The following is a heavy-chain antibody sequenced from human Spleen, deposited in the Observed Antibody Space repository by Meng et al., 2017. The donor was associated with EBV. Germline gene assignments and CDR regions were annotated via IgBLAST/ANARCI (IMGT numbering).Heavy chain of an antibody. Sequence: VQLRQSGPGLVKPLGPWCPTCHFSPRSVIRYDYYWSWIRQPPGKGLEYIGYFYGAGCPNYNPSLKSRVTISMDTSKIQVSLKLTSVTAADTAVYYCARDSGVRGEWGQGTLVTVSS. CDR2: FYGAGCP. V-gene: IGHV4-61*08. J-gene: IGHJ4*02. D-gene: IGHD2-15*01. CDR3: ARDSGVRGE. CDR1: PRSVIRYDYY.